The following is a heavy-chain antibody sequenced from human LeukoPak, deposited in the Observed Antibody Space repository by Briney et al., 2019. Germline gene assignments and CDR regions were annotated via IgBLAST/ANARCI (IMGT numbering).Heavy chain of an antibody. CDR2: INPNSGGT. J-gene: IGHJ4*02. D-gene: IGHD3-10*01. CDR1: GYTFTVYY. Sequence: GASVKVSCKTSGYTFTVYYMHWVRQAPGQGLEWMGWINPNSGGTNYAQKFQGRVTMTRDTSISTAYMDLSRLKSDDTAVYYCARGAHYHDGSQGYDYWGQGTLVTVSS. V-gene: IGHV1-2*02. CDR3: ARGAHYHDGSQGYDY.